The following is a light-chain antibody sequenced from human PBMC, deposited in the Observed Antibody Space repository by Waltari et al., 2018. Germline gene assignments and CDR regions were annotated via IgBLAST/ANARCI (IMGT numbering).Light chain of an antibody. J-gene: IGKJ3*01. CDR1: RSIGSS. Sequence: EVVLTQSPDFQSVTPQENVTITCRASRSIGSSLHWYQQKPGQSPKLLIRYASQSISGVPSRFSGSRSGTDFTLTINSLEAEDAATYYCHQSSSLPFTFGPGTKVDIK. CDR2: YAS. CDR3: HQSSSLPFT. V-gene: IGKV6-21*02.